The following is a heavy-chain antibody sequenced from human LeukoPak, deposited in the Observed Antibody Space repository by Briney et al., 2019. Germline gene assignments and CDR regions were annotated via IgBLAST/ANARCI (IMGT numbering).Heavy chain of an antibody. V-gene: IGHV3-33*01. D-gene: IGHD6-19*01. J-gene: IGHJ4*02. CDR3: ARDGSGWSSDY. CDR1: GFNFRDSG. CDR2: MWNDGITG. Sequence: PGGSLRLSCAASGFNFRDSGMHWVRQAPGKGLEWVAVMWNDGITGKYADSVRGRFSVSRDNSKSTVYLQMDSLRADDTSVYYCARDGSGWSSDYWGQGTLVTVSS.